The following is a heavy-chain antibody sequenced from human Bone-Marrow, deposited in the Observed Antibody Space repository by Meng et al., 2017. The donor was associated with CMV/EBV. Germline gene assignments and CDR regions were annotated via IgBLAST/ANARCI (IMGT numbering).Heavy chain of an antibody. CDR1: GFTLSSYW. V-gene: IGHV3-74*01. Sequence: GGSLRLSCAASGFTLSSYWMHWVRQAPGKGLVWVSRINSDGSITNYADSVKGRFTISRDNAKNTLYLQMSSLRAEDTAVYYCARDLDYDFWSGYRYYYYYGMDVWGQGTTVTVSS. D-gene: IGHD3-3*01. CDR3: ARDLDYDFWSGYRYYYYYGMDV. CDR2: INSDGSIT. J-gene: IGHJ6*02.